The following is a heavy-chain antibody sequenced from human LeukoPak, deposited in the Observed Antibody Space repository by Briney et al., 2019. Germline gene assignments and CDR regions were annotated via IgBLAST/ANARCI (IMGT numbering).Heavy chain of an antibody. CDR2: SISGSKT. V-gene: IGHV3-53*05. D-gene: IGHD3-3*01. J-gene: IGHJ4*02. Sequence: GGSLRLSCAASGFTVSSNYMSWVRQAPGKGLEWVSAISISGSKTYYADSVKGRFTISRDNSKNTLYLQMNSLRAEDTAVYYCARDGVLRFLEWLFPDYWGQGTPVTVSP. CDR3: ARDGVLRFLEWLFPDY. CDR1: GFTVSSNY.